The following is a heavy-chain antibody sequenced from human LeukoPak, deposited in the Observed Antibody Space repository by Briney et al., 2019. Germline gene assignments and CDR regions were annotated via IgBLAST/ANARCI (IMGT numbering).Heavy chain of an antibody. J-gene: IGHJ3*02. Sequence: ASVKVSCKASGYTFTSYGISWVRQAPGQGLEWMGWINSYNGDTNYAQKFQGRVTLTTDTSTSTAYMELRSLRSDDTAVYYCASAGIDRWELLTHAFDIWGQGTMVTVSS. CDR3: ASAGIDRWELLTHAFDI. CDR2: INSYNGDT. D-gene: IGHD4-23*01. V-gene: IGHV1-18*01. CDR1: GYTFTSYG.